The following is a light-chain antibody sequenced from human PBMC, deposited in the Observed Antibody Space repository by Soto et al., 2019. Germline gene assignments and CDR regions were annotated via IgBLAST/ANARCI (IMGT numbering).Light chain of an antibody. J-gene: IGKJ1*01. CDR1: QSVSTN. CDR2: GAS. Sequence: ETVMTQSPATLSVSPGESATVSCRASQSVSTNLAWYQQKPGQAPRLLIYGASTRVTGMPGRFSGSGSGTEFTLTISSLQSEDSAVXXCQQYKNWPRTFGQGTKVEIK. V-gene: IGKV3-15*01. CDR3: QQYKNWPRT.